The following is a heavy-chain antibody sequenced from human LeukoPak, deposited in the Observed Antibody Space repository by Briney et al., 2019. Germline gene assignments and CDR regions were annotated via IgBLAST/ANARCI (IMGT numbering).Heavy chain of an antibody. CDR3: ARLLGGNPTDY. CDR1: GGSISSSSYY. J-gene: IGHJ4*02. D-gene: IGHD2-21*01. V-gene: IGHV4-39*07. CDR2: IYYSGST. Sequence: ASETLSLTCTVSGGSISSSSYYWGWIRQPPGKGLEWIGSIYYSGSTYYNLSLKSRVTMSVDTSKNQFSLKLSSVTAADTAVYYCARLLGGNPTDYWGQGTLVTVSS.